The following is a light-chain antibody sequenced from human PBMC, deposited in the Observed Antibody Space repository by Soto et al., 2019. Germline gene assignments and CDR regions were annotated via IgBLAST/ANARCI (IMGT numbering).Light chain of an antibody. V-gene: IGKV4-1*01. Sequence: DIVMIQSPDSLAVSLGERATINCKSSQSVLYSANNKNYLTWYQQKPGQSPKLLIYWASTREPGVPDRFSGSGSETDFTLTISSLQAEDVAVYYCQQYFRLPYTFGQGTKLEI. CDR2: WAS. CDR1: QSVLYSANNKNY. CDR3: QQYFRLPYT. J-gene: IGKJ2*01.